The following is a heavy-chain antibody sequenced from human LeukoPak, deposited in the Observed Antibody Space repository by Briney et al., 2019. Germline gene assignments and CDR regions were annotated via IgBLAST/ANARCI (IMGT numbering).Heavy chain of an antibody. Sequence: PSETLSLTCTVSGGSISSGGYYWSWIRQHPGKGLEWIGYIYYSGSTYYNPSLKSRVTISVDTSKNQFSLKLSSVTAADTAVYYCARDRGGIGNWFDPWGQGTLVTASS. D-gene: IGHD2-15*01. CDR3: ARDRGGIGNWFDP. CDR1: GGSISSGGYY. V-gene: IGHV4-31*03. J-gene: IGHJ5*02. CDR2: IYYSGST.